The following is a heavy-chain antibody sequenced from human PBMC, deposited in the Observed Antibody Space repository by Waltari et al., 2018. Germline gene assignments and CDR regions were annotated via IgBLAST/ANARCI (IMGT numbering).Heavy chain of an antibody. CDR2: IYYSGST. CDR1: GVSISSYY. D-gene: IGHD2-15*01. V-gene: IGHV4-59*01. CDR3: ARVGRGNYWYFDL. J-gene: IGHJ2*01. Sequence: QVQLQESGPGLVKPSETLSLTCTVSGVSISSYYWSWIRQPPGKGLEWIGYIYYSGSTNYNPSLKSRVTISVDTSKNQFSLKLSSVTAADTAVYYCARVGRGNYWYFDLWGRGTLVTVSS.